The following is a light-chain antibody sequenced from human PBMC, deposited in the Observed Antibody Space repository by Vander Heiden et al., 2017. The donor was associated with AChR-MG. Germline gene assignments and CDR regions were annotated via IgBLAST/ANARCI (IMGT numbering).Light chain of an antibody. CDR3: QKYGSSPIT. J-gene: IGKJ5*01. Sequence: EIVLTQSPGTLSLSPGERATLSCRASQSVSSSYLAWYQQKPGQAPRLLISGTSSRATDIPDRFSGSGSGTDFTLTISRLEPEDFAVYYCQKYGSSPITFGQGTRLEIK. CDR2: GTS. CDR1: QSVSSSY. V-gene: IGKV3-20*01.